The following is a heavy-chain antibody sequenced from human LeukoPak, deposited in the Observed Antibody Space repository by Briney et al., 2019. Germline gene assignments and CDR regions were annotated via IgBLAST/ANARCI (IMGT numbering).Heavy chain of an antibody. CDR3: AKGRNQWELLPEFDY. J-gene: IGHJ4*02. CDR2: ISGSGGST. CDR1: GFTFSSYA. Sequence: GGSLRLSCAASGFTFSSYAMGWVRQAPGKGLEWVSAISGSGGSTYYADSVKGRFTISRDNSKNTLYLQMNSLRAEDTAVYYCAKGRNQWELLPEFDYWGQGTLVTVSS. D-gene: IGHD1-26*01. V-gene: IGHV3-23*01.